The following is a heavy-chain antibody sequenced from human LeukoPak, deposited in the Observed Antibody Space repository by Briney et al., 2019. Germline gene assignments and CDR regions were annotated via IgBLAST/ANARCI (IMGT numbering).Heavy chain of an antibody. D-gene: IGHD3-3*01. CDR3: ARRPSGFDM. Sequence: SETLSLTCTVPGDPISRSTSYWGWIRQPPGKGLEWIGNIYYSGSTSYNPSLKSRVTLSVDTSKNQFSLRLTSVTAADTAVYYCARRPSGFDMWGQETMVTVSS. CDR1: GDPISRSTSY. CDR2: IYYSGST. J-gene: IGHJ3*02. V-gene: IGHV4-39*01.